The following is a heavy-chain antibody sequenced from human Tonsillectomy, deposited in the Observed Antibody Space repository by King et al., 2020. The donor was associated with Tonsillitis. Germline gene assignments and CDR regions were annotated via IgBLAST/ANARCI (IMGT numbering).Heavy chain of an antibody. Sequence: QLVQSGGGLVQPGGSLRLSCAASGFTFSMYGMTWVRQAPGKGLEWVSSISESGNTTYYADSVKGRFTVSRDNSKNTLYLQMNSLRADDTALYFWAKAGGIDYYYYGMDVWGQGTTVTVSS. J-gene: IGHJ6*02. D-gene: IGHD1-1*01. CDR2: ISESGNTT. V-gene: IGHV3-23*04. CDR3: AKAGGIDYYYYGMDV. CDR1: GFTFSMYG.